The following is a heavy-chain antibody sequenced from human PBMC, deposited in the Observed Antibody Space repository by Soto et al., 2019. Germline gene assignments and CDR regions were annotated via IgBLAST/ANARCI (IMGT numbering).Heavy chain of an antibody. CDR1: GFTFSNAW. Sequence: GGSLRLSCAASGFTFSNAWMNWVRQAPGKGLEWVGRIKSKTDGGTTDYAAPVKGRFTISRDDSKNTLYLQMNSLKTEDTAVYYCTTSEQLVQGIDDYWGQGTLVTVSS. CDR2: IKSKTDGGTT. V-gene: IGHV3-15*07. D-gene: IGHD6-6*01. CDR3: TTSEQLVQGIDDY. J-gene: IGHJ4*02.